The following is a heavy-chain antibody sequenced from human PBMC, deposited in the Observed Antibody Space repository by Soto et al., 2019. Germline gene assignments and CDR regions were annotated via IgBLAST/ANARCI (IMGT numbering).Heavy chain of an antibody. D-gene: IGHD3-3*01. CDR3: ARVAYDFWSGYYNPPYYFDY. Sequence: GGSLRLSCAASGFTFSSYWMSWVRRAPGKGLEWVANIKQDGSEKYYVDSVKGRFTISRDNAKNSLYLQMNSLRAEDTAVYYCARVAYDFWSGYYNPPYYFDYWGQGTLVTVSS. CDR1: GFTFSSYW. J-gene: IGHJ4*02. V-gene: IGHV3-7*01. CDR2: IKQDGSEK.